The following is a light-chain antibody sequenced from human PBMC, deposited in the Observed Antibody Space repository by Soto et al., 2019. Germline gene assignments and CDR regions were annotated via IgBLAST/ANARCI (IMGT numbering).Light chain of an antibody. V-gene: IGKV1-39*01. CDR1: PSIDSY. CDR2: GAS. Sequence: DIQMTQSPSSLSASVGDRVTITCRASPSIDSYLNLYQQQPRRAPKLLIYGASTLQSGLPSRFSGNGSGTDSTLSNSGLQPENFATYYCQQSDRASTFGQGTKVEIK. CDR3: QQSDRAST. J-gene: IGKJ1*01.